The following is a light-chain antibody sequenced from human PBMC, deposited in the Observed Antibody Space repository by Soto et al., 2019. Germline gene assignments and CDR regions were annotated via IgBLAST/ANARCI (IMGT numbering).Light chain of an antibody. V-gene: IGLV2-14*02. CDR3: TSFTTSNTHV. J-gene: IGLJ1*01. CDR1: SSDVGSYNI. CDR2: DVS. Sequence: QSALTQPASVSGSPGQSIVISCTGASSDVGSYNIVSWYQQHPGKVPKLVIYDVSIRPSGVSDRCSGSKSGNTASLTISGLQAEDEADYYCTSFTTSNTHVFGTGTKVTVL.